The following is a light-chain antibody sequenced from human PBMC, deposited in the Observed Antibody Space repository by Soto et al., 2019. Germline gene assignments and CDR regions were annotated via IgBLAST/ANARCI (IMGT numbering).Light chain of an antibody. V-gene: IGKV3-20*01. CDR3: QQYVSSPWA. CDR1: QSVTNSF. Sequence: EIVLAQSPGTLSLSPGERATLSCRASQSVTNSFLAWYQQKPGQAPRHLIYGASRRATGIPDRFTGSGSGTDFTLTISRLEPEDFAVYYCQQYVSSPWAFGQGTKVEI. CDR2: GAS. J-gene: IGKJ1*01.